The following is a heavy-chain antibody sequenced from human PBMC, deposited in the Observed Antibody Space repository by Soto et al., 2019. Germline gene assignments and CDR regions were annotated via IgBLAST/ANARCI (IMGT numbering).Heavy chain of an antibody. CDR2: IWYDGSNK. Sequence: PGGSLRLSCAASGFTFSSYGMHWVRQAPAKGLEWVAVIWYDGSNKYYADSVKGRFTISRDNSKNTLYLQMNSLRAEDPAVYYCARSYCSGGSCYRYYYGMDVWGQGTTVTVSS. V-gene: IGHV3-33*01. CDR1: GFTFSSYG. D-gene: IGHD2-15*01. J-gene: IGHJ6*02. CDR3: ARSYCSGGSCYRYYYGMDV.